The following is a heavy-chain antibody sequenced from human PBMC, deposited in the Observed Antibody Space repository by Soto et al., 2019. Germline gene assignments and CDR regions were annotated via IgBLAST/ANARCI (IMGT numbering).Heavy chain of an antibody. D-gene: IGHD6-13*01. CDR2: ISGSGGST. CDR1: GFTFSSYA. CDR3: AGARIAAAGPDTNWFDP. Sequence: GGSLRLSCAASGFTFSSYAMSWVRQAPGKGLEWVATISGSGGSTYYADSVKGRFTISRDNSKNTLYLQMNSLRADDTAVCYCAGARIAAAGPDTNWFDPWGQGTLVTVSS. J-gene: IGHJ5*02. V-gene: IGHV3-23*01.